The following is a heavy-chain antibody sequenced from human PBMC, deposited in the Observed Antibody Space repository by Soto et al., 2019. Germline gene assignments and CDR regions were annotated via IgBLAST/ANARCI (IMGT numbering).Heavy chain of an antibody. V-gene: IGHV3-30-3*01. CDR3: ARSPVATTRGSYYYYGMDV. CDR2: ISYDGSNK. J-gene: IGHJ6*02. CDR1: GFTFSSYA. D-gene: IGHD5-12*01. Sequence: TGGSLRLSCAASGFTFSSYAMHWVRQAPGKGLEWVAVISYDGSNKYYADSVKGRFTISRDNSKNTLYLQMNSLRAEDTAVYYCARSPVATTRGSYYYYGMDVWGQGTTVTVSS.